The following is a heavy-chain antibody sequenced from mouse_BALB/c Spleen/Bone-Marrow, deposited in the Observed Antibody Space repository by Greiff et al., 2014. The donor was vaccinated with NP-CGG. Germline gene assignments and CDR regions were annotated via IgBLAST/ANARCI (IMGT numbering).Heavy chain of an antibody. J-gene: IGHJ4*01. Sequence: EVQLQESGGGLVKPGGSLKLSCAASGFTFSDYCIYWLRQTPEKRLEWVATISDGGNYSYYPDSVKGRFTISRDNAKNNLYLQMSSLKSEDTAMYYCARSRMRYGAMDYWGQGTSVTVFS. CDR1: GFTFSDYC. V-gene: IGHV5-4*02. CDR3: ARSRMRYGAMDY. CDR2: ISDGGNYS. D-gene: IGHD2-10*02.